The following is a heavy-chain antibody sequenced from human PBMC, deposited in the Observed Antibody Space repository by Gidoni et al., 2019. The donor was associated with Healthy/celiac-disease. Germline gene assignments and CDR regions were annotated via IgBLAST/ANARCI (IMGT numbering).Heavy chain of an antibody. D-gene: IGHD5-12*01. CDR3: AKEMVVATIPYYYYGMDV. J-gene: IGHJ6*02. V-gene: IGHV3-30*18. CDR1: GFTFSSYG. CDR2: ISYDGSNK. Sequence: QVQLVESGGGVVQPGRSLRLSCAASGFTFSSYGMHWVRQAPGKGLEWVAVISYDGSNKYYADSVKGRFTISRDNSKNTLYLHMNSLRAEDTAVYYCAKEMVVATIPYYYYGMDVWGQGTTVTVSS.